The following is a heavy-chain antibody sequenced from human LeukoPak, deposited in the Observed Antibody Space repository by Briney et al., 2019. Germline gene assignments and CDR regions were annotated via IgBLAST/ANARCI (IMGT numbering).Heavy chain of an antibody. CDR3: ARCGGHDYLDDY. D-gene: IGHD5-12*01. V-gene: IGHV4-34*01. CDR1: GXTFSNYG. CDR2: INYSGDT. J-gene: IGHJ4*02. Sequence: SGGSLRLSCAASGXTFSNYGMHWIRQAPGEGLEWIGEINYSGDTKYNPSLKSRVSISADTSKNQFSLRLTSVTAADTAVYYCARCGGHDYLDDYWGQGTLVTVSS.